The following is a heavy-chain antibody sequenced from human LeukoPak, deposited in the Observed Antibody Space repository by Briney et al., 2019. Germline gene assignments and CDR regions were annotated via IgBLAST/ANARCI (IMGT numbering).Heavy chain of an antibody. D-gene: IGHD4-23*01. CDR2: INPSGGST. V-gene: IGHV1-46*01. Sequence: ASVKVSCKASGYTFTSYYMHWVRQAPGQGLEWMGIINPSGGSTSYAQKFQGRVTMTRDMSTSTVYMELSSMRSEDKAVYYCARDLMTVVTPAYWGQGTLVTVSS. CDR1: GYTFTSYY. CDR3: ARDLMTVVTPAY. J-gene: IGHJ4*02.